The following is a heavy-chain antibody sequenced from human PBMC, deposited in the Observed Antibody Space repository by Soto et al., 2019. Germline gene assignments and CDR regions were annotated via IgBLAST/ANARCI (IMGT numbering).Heavy chain of an antibody. Sequence: SETLSLTCAVSGGSISSSNWWSWVRQPPGKGLEWIGEIYHSGSTNYNPSLKRRVTISVDKSKNQFSLKLSSVTAADTAVYYCARKSDFWSGYYNWFDPWGQGTLVTVSS. CDR3: ARKSDFWSGYYNWFDP. CDR1: GGSISSSNW. J-gene: IGHJ5*02. V-gene: IGHV4-4*02. D-gene: IGHD3-3*01. CDR2: IYHSGST.